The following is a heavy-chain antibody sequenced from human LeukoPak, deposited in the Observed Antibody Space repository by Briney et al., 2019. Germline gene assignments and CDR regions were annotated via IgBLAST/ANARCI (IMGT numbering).Heavy chain of an antibody. CDR2: INPCGGST. V-gene: IGHV1-46*01. CDR1: GYTFTIYY. Sequence: ASVKVSCKASGYTFTIYYMHWVRQAPGQGLEWMGIINPCGGSTSYAQKFQGRVTMTRDTSTSTVYMELSSLRSEDTAVYYCARSRSSYCSSTSCYDYFDYWGQGTLLTVP. D-gene: IGHD2-2*01. CDR3: ARSRSSYCSSTSCYDYFDY. J-gene: IGHJ4*02.